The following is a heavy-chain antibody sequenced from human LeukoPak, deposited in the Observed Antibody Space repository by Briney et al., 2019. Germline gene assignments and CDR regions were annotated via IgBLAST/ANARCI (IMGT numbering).Heavy chain of an antibody. CDR1: GFTFSSYS. CDR2: ISSSSSYI. V-gene: IGHV3-21*01. CDR3: ARHGWCSGGSCYSPPWFDP. J-gene: IGHJ5*02. Sequence: GGSLRLSCAASGFTFSSYSMNWVRQAPGKGLEWVSSISSSSSYIYYADSVKGRFTISRDNAKNSLYLQMNSLRAEDTAVYYCARHGWCSGGSCYSPPWFDPWSQGTLVTVSS. D-gene: IGHD2-15*01.